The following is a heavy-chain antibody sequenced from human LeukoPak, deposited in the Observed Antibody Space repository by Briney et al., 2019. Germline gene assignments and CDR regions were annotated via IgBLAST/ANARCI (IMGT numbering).Heavy chain of an antibody. D-gene: IGHD3-3*01. CDR3: ASDFWSGYYTPMGVNY. CDR1: GFTFSSYW. Sequence: PGGPLRLSCAASGFTFSSYWMHWVRQAPGKGLVWVSRINSDGSTTSYADSVKGRFTISRDNAKNTLYLQMNSLRAEDTAVYYCASDFWSGYYTPMGVNYWGQGTLVTVSS. V-gene: IGHV3-74*01. J-gene: IGHJ4*02. CDR2: INSDGSTT.